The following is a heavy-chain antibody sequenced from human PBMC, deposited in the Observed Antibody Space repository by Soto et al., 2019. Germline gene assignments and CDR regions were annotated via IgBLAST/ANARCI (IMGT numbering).Heavy chain of an antibody. J-gene: IGHJ4*02. D-gene: IGHD3-10*01. CDR1: GFTFDDYA. CDR2: ISWNSNTI. V-gene: IGHV3-9*01. CDR3: AKDKGYGYGSHFDS. Sequence: GGSLRLSCAASGFTFDDYAMHWVRQAPGKGLEWVSGISWNSNTIGYSDSVQGRFTISRDNAKNSLYLQMNSLRAEDTAFYYCAKDKGYGYGSHFDSWGQGTLVTVSS.